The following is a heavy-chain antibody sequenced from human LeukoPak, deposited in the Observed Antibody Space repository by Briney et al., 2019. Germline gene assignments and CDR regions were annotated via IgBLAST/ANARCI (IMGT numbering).Heavy chain of an antibody. J-gene: IGHJ4*02. D-gene: IGHD4-11*01. CDR2: ISSNSGSL. CDR3: AIRMTTAGSFDY. V-gene: IGHV3-9*01. CDR1: GFTFDDYA. Sequence: GGSLRLSCAASGFTFDDYAMHWVRRGPGKGLEWVSGISSNSGSLGYADSVKGRFTISRDNAKNSLSLQMHSLRAEDTALYYCAIRMTTAGSFDYWGQGTLVTVSS.